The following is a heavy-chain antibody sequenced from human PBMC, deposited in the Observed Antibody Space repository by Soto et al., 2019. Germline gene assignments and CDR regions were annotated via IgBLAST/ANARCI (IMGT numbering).Heavy chain of an antibody. J-gene: IGHJ4*02. CDR3: ARVVPPTFIILTLGGREYYFDY. CDR2: IKQDGSEK. V-gene: IGHV3-7*03. CDR1: GFTFSSYW. Sequence: PGGSLRLSCAASGFTFSSYWMSWVRQAPGKGLEWVANIKQDGSEKYYVDSVKGRFTISRDNAKNSLYLQMNSLRAEDTAVYYCARVVPPTFIILTLGGREYYFDYWGQGTLVTVSS. D-gene: IGHD3-9*01.